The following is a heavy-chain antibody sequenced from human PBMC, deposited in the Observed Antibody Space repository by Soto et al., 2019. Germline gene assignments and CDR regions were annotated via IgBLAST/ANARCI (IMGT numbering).Heavy chain of an antibody. CDR1: GFIFSTYG. J-gene: IGHJ5*02. D-gene: IGHD5-12*01. CDR2: IWHDGSDR. Sequence: GSLILSCAASGFIFSTYGMHWVRQAPGKGLEWVANIWHDGSDRYYVDSVKGRFTISRDNAKNSLYLQMNSLRVEDTGLYYCVGSNIVSAWGQGTLVTVSS. CDR3: VGSNIVSA. V-gene: IGHV3-33*03.